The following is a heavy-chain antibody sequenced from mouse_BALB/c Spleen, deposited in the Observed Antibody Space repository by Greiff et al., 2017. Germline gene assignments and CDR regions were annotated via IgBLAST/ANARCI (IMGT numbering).Heavy chain of an antibody. D-gene: IGHD2-1*01. CDR1: GYTFTSYW. CDR3: ARDGNYVGAMDY. CDR2: IYPGDGDT. Sequence: VKLQESGAELARPGASVKLSCKASGYTFTSYWMQWVKQRPGQGLEWIGAIYPGDGDTRYTQKFKGKATLTADKSSSTAYMQLSSLASEDSAVYYCARDGNYVGAMDYWGQGTSVTVSS. J-gene: IGHJ4*01. V-gene: IGHV1-87*01.